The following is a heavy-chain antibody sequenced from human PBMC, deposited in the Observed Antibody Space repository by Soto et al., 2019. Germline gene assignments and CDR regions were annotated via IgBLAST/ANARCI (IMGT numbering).Heavy chain of an antibody. Sequence: QVQLQQWGAGLLKPSETLSLTCAVYGGSFSGYYWSWIRQPPGKGLEWIGEINHSGTTYYNPSLKSRVTISVDTSKNQVSLNLNSVTAADTALYYCARGLGFGGVVTMYDSWGQGTPVTVSS. V-gene: IGHV4-34*01. CDR2: INHSGTT. CDR3: ARGLGFGGVVTMYDS. CDR1: GGSFSGYY. D-gene: IGHD3-16*01. J-gene: IGHJ4*02.